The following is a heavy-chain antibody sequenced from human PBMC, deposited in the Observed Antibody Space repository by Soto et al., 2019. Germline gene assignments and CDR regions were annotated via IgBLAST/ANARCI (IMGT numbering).Heavy chain of an antibody. D-gene: IGHD1-1*01. CDR3: ARRPTGTAS. Sequence: EAQMLESGGGSVQPGGSLRLSCAASGFTFSTYAVAWVRQSPGKGLEWVSSISASGGGTWYADSVKGRFTISRDNSKNTLYLQMNSLRAEDTAVYYCARRPTGTASWGQGTLVTVSS. V-gene: IGHV3-23*01. CDR1: GFTFSTYA. CDR2: ISASGGGT. J-gene: IGHJ5*02.